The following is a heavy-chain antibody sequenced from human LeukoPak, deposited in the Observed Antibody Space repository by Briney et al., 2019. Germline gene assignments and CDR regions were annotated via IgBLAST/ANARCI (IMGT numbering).Heavy chain of an antibody. J-gene: IGHJ4*02. D-gene: IGHD3-9*01. Sequence: GGSLRLSCAVSGFTFSSHWMRWVRQAPGKGLVWVSHIKSDGSSTNYADSVKGRFTISRDNAKNTLFLQMNSLRAEDTAVYYCARVYLVTYPSDFWGQGTLVTVSS. CDR1: GFTFSSHW. CDR2: IKSDGSST. V-gene: IGHV3-74*01. CDR3: ARVYLVTYPSDF.